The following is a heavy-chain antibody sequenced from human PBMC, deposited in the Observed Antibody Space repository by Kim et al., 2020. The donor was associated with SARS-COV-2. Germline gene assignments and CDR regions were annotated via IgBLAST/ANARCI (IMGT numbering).Heavy chain of an antibody. Sequence: ASVKVSCKASGYTFTSYGISWVRQAPGQGLEWMGWISAYNGNTNYAQKLQGRVTMTTDTSTSTAYMELRSLRSDDTAVYYCARDSPPLYLTGGNLFDYWGQGTLVTVSS. CDR3: ARDSPPLYLTGGNLFDY. D-gene: IGHD2-15*01. CDR1: GYTFTSYG. CDR2: ISAYNGNT. V-gene: IGHV1-18*01. J-gene: IGHJ4*02.